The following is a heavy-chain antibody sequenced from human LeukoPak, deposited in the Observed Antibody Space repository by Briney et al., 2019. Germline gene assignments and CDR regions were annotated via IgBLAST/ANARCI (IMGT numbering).Heavy chain of an antibody. CDR1: GGTFSSYS. D-gene: IGHD1-1*01. V-gene: IGHV1-69*13. Sequence: SVKVSCKASGGTFSSYSISWVRQAPGQGLEWMGGIIPIFGTANYAQKFQGRVTITADESTSTAYIELSSLRSEDTAVYYCARDARGRYNWNDVGLQLRPGDYWGQGTLVTVSS. CDR3: ARDARGRYNWNDVGLQLRPGDY. CDR2: IIPIFGTA. J-gene: IGHJ4*02.